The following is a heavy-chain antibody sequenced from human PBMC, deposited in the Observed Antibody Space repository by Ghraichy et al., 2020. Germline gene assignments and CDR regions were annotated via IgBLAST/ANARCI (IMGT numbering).Heavy chain of an antibody. J-gene: IGHJ4*02. CDR1: GFTFSSYA. Sequence: GSLRLSCAASGFTFSSYAMSWVRQAPGKGLEWVSAISGSGGSTYYADSVKGRFTISRDNSKNTLYLQMNSLRAEDTAVYYCAKCPSRYDFWSGYYTPHYWGQGTLVTVSS. D-gene: IGHD3-3*01. V-gene: IGHV3-23*01. CDR2: ISGSGGST. CDR3: AKCPSRYDFWSGYYTPHY.